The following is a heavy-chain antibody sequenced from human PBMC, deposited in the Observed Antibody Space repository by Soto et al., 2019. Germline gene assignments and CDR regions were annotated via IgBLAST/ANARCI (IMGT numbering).Heavy chain of an antibody. V-gene: IGHV1-69*01. CDR1: GGTFSSYA. CDR2: IIPFFGQA. D-gene: IGHD3-3*01. Sequence: QVQLVQSGAEVKKPGSSVKVSCKASGGTFSSYAISWVRQAPGQGLEWMGGIIPFFGQANYAQKFQGRVTIAAHESTSTDYMQLGGLRADDSAVYYCAGPVRCLEWLAPYGMDGWGQGTTVTGSS. CDR3: AGPVRCLEWLAPYGMDG. J-gene: IGHJ6*02.